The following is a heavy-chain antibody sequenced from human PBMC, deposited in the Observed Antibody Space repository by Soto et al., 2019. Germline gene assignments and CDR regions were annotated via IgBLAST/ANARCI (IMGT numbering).Heavy chain of an antibody. D-gene: IGHD3-10*01. CDR3: AREGLVSSRFFDY. Sequence: GGSLRLSCAASGFTFSSYSMNWVRQAPGKGLEWVSSISSSSSYIYYADSVKGRFTISRDNAKNSLYLQMNSLRAEDTAVYYCAREGLVSSRFFDYWGQGTLGTVSS. CDR2: ISSSSSYI. J-gene: IGHJ4*02. V-gene: IGHV3-21*01. CDR1: GFTFSSYS.